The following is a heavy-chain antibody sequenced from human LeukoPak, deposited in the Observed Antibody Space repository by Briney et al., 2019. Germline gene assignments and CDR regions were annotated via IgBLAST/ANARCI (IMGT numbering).Heavy chain of an antibody. J-gene: IGHJ4*02. D-gene: IGHD4-17*01. CDR2: ISGSGGST. CDR1: GFTFSSYA. Sequence: GGSLRLSCAASGFTFSSYAMSWVRRAPGKGLEWVSAISGSGGSTYYADSVKGRFTISRDNSKNTLYLQMNSLRAEDTAVYYCAKAVTTVTTLGLFDYWGQGTLVTVSS. V-gene: IGHV3-23*01. CDR3: AKAVTTVTTLGLFDY.